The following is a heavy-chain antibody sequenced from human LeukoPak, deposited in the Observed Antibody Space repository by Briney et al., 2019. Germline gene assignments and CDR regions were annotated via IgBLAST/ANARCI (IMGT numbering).Heavy chain of an antibody. V-gene: IGHV3-11*06. D-gene: IGHD3-10*01. Sequence: GGSLRLSCAASGFTFSDYYMSWIRQAPGKGLEWVSYISSSSSYTNYADSVKGRFTISRDNAKNSLNLQMNSLRAEDTAVYYCATWGRNGGFGELFRSPNFDYWGQGTLVTVSS. CDR1: GFTFSDYY. CDR3: ATWGRNGGFGELFRSPNFDY. CDR2: ISSSSSYT. J-gene: IGHJ4*02.